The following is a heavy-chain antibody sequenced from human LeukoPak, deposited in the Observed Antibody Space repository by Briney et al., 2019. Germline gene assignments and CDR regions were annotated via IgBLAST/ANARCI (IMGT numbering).Heavy chain of an antibody. J-gene: IGHJ6*02. CDR2: IRTKPYGETT. CDR1: GYNFGDYT. V-gene: IGHV3-49*04. Sequence: GRSLRLPCTASGYNFGDYTMTWVRKPPGRGRDGVGFIRTKPYGETTEYAESVEGRFTISRDDSKRIALLQMTSLTTEDTAVYYCSRADGSGNYYAYYYYGMDVWGQGTTVTVSS. D-gene: IGHD3-10*01. CDR3: SRADGSGNYYAYYYYGMDV.